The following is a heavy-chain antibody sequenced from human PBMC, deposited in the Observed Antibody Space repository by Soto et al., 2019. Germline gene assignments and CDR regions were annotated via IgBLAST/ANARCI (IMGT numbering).Heavy chain of an antibody. V-gene: IGHV3-23*01. CDR2: IGASGGST. CDR1: GFTFSDYG. D-gene: IGHD5-18*01. CDR3: ATLNSFGSDY. J-gene: IGHJ4*02. Sequence: PGGSLRLSCAASGFTFSDYGMSWVRQAPGKGLEWVSGIGASGGSTYYADSVKGRFTISRDNAKSRLYLQMKSLRAEDTAVYYCATLNSFGSDYWGRGTLVTVSS.